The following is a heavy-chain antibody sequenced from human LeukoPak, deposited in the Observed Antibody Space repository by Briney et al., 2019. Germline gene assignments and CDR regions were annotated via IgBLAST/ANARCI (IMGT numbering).Heavy chain of an antibody. CDR1: GLTFSSYW. CDR2: INSDGSST. CDR3: ARGTWATLYYYYMDV. J-gene: IGHJ6*03. V-gene: IGHV3-74*01. D-gene: IGHD5-24*01. Sequence: GGSLRLSCAASGLTFSSYWMHWVRQAPGKGLVWVSRINSDGSSTSYADSVKGRFTISRDNAKNTLYLQMNSLRAEDTAVYYCARGTWATLYYYYMDVWGKGTTVTVSS.